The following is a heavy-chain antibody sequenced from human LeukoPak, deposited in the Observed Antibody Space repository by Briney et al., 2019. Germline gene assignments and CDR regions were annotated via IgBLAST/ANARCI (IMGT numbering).Heavy chain of an antibody. CDR1: GYTFTGYY. CDR2: INPNNGGT. J-gene: IGHJ4*02. D-gene: IGHD5-18*01. Sequence: ASVMVSCKASGYTFTGYYIHWVRQAPGQGLEWMGRINPNNGGTNYAHKFQGRVTMTRDTSISTAYMELSRLRSDDTAVYYCARDLSSYDPYFDYWGQGTLVTVSS. V-gene: IGHV1-2*06. CDR3: ARDLSSYDPYFDY.